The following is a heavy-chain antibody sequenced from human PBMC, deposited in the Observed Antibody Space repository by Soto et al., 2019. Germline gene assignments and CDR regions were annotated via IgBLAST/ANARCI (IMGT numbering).Heavy chain of an antibody. V-gene: IGHV3-74*01. CDR3: ARDREAVEWTDAFDI. CDR2: MKSDGSST. J-gene: IGHJ3*02. Sequence: GGSLRVSCADSGFTFGSHWMHWVRQAPGKGLAWVSRMKSDGSSTSQADSVKGRFTISSDNAKNTLYLQMNSLRDEDTAVYYCARDREAVEWTDAFDIWGQGRMVTVSS. D-gene: IGHD3-3*01. CDR1: GFTFGSHW.